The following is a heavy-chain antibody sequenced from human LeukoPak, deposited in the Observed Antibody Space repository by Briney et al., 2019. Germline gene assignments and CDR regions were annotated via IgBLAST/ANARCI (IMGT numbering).Heavy chain of an antibody. D-gene: IGHD4-17*01. Sequence: ASVKLSCKTAGYRFNAYGISWVRRAPGQGREWRGWMRVYNGKTNYGEKVQCRLTMTLHTPPTTAYMELSGRRPDETAVYYCGRVFDFGDPGDDAFDTWGQGKLVTVSS. V-gene: IGHV1-18*01. J-gene: IGHJ3*02. CDR1: GYRFNAYG. CDR3: GRVFDFGDPGDDAFDT. CDR2: MRVYNGKT.